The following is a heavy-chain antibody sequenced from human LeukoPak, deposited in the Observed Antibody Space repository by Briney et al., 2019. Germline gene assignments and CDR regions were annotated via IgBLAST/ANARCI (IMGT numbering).Heavy chain of an antibody. Sequence: PGGSLRLSCTVSGFTFRDFSMRWVRQAPGKGLQWVGLVSGDGGVTHYPDSVKGRFTISRDNNQNSLYLQMNSLTVEDSAFYYCAKGNNTISFNFDYWGQGTLVTVSS. V-gene: IGHV3-43*02. CDR2: VSGDGGVT. D-gene: IGHD2-2*01. CDR3: AKGNNTISFNFDY. J-gene: IGHJ4*02. CDR1: GFTFRDFS.